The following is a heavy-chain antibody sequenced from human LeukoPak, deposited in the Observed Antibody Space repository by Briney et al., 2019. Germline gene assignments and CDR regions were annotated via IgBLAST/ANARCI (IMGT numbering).Heavy chain of an antibody. V-gene: IGHV4-59*05. CDR2: IYYSGST. J-gene: IGHJ5*02. CDR1: GYSISSSY. Sequence: SETLSLTCTVSGYSISSSYWNWIRQPPGKGLEWIGSIYYSGSTYYNPSLKSRVTISVDTSKNQFSLKLSSVTAADTAVYYCARHLGIAVAGPLGWFDPWGQGTLVTVSS. CDR3: ARHLGIAVAGPLGWFDP. D-gene: IGHD6-19*01.